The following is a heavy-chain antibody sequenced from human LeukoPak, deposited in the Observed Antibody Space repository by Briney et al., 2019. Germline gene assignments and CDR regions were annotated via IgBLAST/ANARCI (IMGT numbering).Heavy chain of an antibody. CDR3: ARDFD. CDR1: GFTFSYNW. V-gene: IGHV3-7*04. CDR2: IRQDGDEK. J-gene: IGHJ4*02. Sequence: GGSLRLSCAASGFTFSYNWMTWVRQAPGKGPEWVANIRQDGDEKYYVDSVKGRFTISRDNAKNSLYLQLNSLRVEDTAIYYCARDFDWGQGTLVTVSS.